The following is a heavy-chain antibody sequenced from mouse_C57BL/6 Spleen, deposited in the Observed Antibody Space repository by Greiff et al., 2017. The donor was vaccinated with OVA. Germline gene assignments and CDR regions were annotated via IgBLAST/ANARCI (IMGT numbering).Heavy chain of an antibody. V-gene: IGHV5-4*01. J-gene: IGHJ4*01. D-gene: IGHD1-1*01. Sequence: EVQRVESGGGLVKPGGSLKLSCAASGFTFSSYAMSWVRQTPEKRLEWVATLSDGGSYTYYPDNVKGRFPISRDNAKNNLYLQMSHLKSEDTAMYYCARFITTVVVDYAMDYWGQGTSVTVSS. CDR3: ARFITTVVVDYAMDY. CDR1: GFTFSSYA. CDR2: LSDGGSYT.